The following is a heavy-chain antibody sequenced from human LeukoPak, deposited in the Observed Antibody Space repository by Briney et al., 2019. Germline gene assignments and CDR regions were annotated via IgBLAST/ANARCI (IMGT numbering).Heavy chain of an antibody. CDR1: GGPTSSSSYY. CDR2: VYNLATP. D-gene: IGHD4-17*01. J-gene: IGHJ4*02. CDR3: ARDFNGDYPDY. Sequence: SETLSLTCTVSGGPTSSSSYYWGWLRQPPGKGLEWIGSVYNLATPYYNPSLNSRVSMSVDTSKNQFSLKLSSVTAVDTAVYYCARDFNGDYPDYWGQGTLVTVSS. V-gene: IGHV4-39*02.